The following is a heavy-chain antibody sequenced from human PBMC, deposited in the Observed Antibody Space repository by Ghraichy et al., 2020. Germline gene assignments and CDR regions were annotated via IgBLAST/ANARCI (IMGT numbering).Heavy chain of an antibody. D-gene: IGHD3-10*01. V-gene: IGHV4-31*03. Sequence: SETLSLTCTVSGDSIARSGYYWSWIRQHPGKGLEWIGYIDYSGNAFYNPSLKSRLTISVDTSRNHFSLKLKSVTAADTAVYHCVRQYYNVSGGPEDYWGPGILVTVSS. CDR2: IDYSGNA. CDR3: VRQYYNVSGGPEDY. J-gene: IGHJ4*02. CDR1: GDSIARSGYY.